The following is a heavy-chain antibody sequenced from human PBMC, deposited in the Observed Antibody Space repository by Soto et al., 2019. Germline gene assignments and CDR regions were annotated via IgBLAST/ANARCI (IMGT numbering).Heavy chain of an antibody. Sequence: EVQLVESGGGLVQPGGSLRLSCAASGFIFSNYWMTWVRQAPGKGLEWVANIKQDGSQSYHVDSVEGRFTISRDNTKNSLYLQMDSLRAEDTAVYYCARGDYGGDSGAYWGQGTLVTVSS. J-gene: IGHJ4*02. CDR2: IKQDGSQS. CDR1: GFIFSNYW. D-gene: IGHD2-21*02. CDR3: ARGDYGGDSGAY. V-gene: IGHV3-7*03.